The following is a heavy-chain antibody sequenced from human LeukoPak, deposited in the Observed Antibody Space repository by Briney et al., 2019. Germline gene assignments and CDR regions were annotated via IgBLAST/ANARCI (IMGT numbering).Heavy chain of an antibody. Sequence: SETLSLTCTVSGGSISSYYWSWIRQPPGKGLEWIGYIYYSGSTNYNPSLKSRVTISVDTSKNQFSLKLSSVTAADTAVYYCARLMVYDLGRRYDASDIWGQGTMVTVSS. D-gene: IGHD2-8*01. CDR2: IYYSGST. V-gene: IGHV4-59*01. J-gene: IGHJ3*02. CDR3: ARLMVYDLGRRYDASDI. CDR1: GGSISSYY.